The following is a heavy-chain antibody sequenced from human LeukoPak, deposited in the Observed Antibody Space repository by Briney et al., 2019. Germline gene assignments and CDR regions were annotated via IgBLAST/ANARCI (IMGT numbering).Heavy chain of an antibody. V-gene: IGHV3-9*01. CDR3: AKGSIAAAAYNWFDP. D-gene: IGHD6-13*01. J-gene: IGHJ5*02. CDR1: GFTFDDYA. Sequence: PGGSLRLSCAASGFTFDDYAMHWVRQAPGKGLEWVSGISWNSGNIGYADSVKGRFTIPRDNAINSLYLQMNSLRAEDTALYYCAKGSIAAAAYNWFDPWGQGTLVTVSS. CDR2: ISWNSGNI.